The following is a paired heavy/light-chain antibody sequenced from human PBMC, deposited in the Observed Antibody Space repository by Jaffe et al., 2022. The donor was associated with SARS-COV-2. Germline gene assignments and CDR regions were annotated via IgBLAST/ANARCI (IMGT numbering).Heavy chain of an antibody. Sequence: EVQLLESGGGLVQPGGSLRLSCAASGFTFSSYAMSWVRQAPGKGLEWVSAISGSGGSTYYADSVKGRFTISRDNSKNTLYLQMNSLRAEDTAVYYCAKDLFDVVVVPAAVDPSFDYWGQGTLVTVSS. CDR1: GFTFSSYA. CDR3: AKDLFDVVVVPAAVDPSFDY. J-gene: IGHJ4*02. CDR2: ISGSGGST. V-gene: IGHV3-23*01. D-gene: IGHD2-2*01.
Light chain of an antibody. V-gene: IGLV2-23*01. J-gene: IGLJ3*02. CDR1: SSDVGSYNL. Sequence: QSALTQPASVSGSPGQSITISCTGTSSDVGSYNLVSWYQQHPGKAPKLMIYEGSKRPSGVSNRFSGSKSGNTASLTISGLQAEDEADYYCCSYAGSSTLGFGGGTKLTVL. CDR3: CSYAGSSTLG. CDR2: EGS.